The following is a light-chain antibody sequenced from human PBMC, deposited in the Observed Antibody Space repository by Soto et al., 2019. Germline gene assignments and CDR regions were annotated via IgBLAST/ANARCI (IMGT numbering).Light chain of an antibody. J-gene: IGKJ4*02. CDR2: DAS. CDR3: HLVDHFPLL. CDR1: SAIYSY. V-gene: IGKV1-9*01. Sequence: IQMTQSPSPLSASVGDRVPITCRASSAIYSYLVWYQKKAGKAPKLLIYDASTLQSRAPSRCSGSGSGTDFTLSTISLHFSYSATSCCHLVDHFPLLFGGATNVDIK.